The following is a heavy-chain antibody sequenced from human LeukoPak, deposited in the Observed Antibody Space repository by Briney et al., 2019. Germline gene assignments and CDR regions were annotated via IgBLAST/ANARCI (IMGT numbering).Heavy chain of an antibody. V-gene: IGHV3-23*01. D-gene: IGHD3-10*01. CDR2: ISGSGGST. CDR1: GFTFSSYG. Sequence: GGTLRLSCAASGFTFSSYGMSWVRQAPGKGLEWVSAISGSGGSTYYADSVKGRFTISRDNSKNTLYLQMNSLRAEDTAVYYCAILSMVRGVHGYWGQGTLVTVSS. J-gene: IGHJ4*02. CDR3: AILSMVRGVHGY.